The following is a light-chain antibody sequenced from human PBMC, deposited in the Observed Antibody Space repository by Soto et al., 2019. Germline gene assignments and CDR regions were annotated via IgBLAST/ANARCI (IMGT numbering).Light chain of an antibody. CDR1: QGLSNY. V-gene: IGKV1-9*01. J-gene: IGKJ4*01. Sequence: DIQLTQSPSFLSASVGDRVTITCRASQGLSNYLAWYQQEPGKAPKLLIFDASTLLSGVPSRFSGSGSGTESTLTSSILQPEDFATYDCQQLISYPSVLTFGGGNKVESK. CDR2: DAS. CDR3: QQLISYPSVLT.